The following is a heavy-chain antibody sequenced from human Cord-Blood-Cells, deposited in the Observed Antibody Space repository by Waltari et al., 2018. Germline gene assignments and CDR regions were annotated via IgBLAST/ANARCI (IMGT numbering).Heavy chain of an antibody. D-gene: IGHD3-9*01. CDR2: INHSVRT. V-gene: IGHV4-34*01. J-gene: IGHJ4*02. Sequence: QVQLQQWGAGLLKPSETLSLTCAVYGGSFSGYYWSWIRQPPGKGLEWIGEINHSVRTNYNPSLKSRVTISVDTSKNQFSLKLSSVTAADTAVYYCARGTDWADYWGQGTLVTVSS. CDR3: ARGTDWADY. CDR1: GGSFSGYY.